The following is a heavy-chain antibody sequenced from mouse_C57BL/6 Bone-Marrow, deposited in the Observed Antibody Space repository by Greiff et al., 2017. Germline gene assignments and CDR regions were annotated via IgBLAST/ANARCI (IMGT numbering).Heavy chain of an antibody. Sequence: VQLQQSGPELVKPGASVKISCKASGYSFTDYNMNWVKQSPGKSLEWIGVINPNYGTTSYNQKFKGKATLTVDQSSSTAYMQLNSLTSEDSAVYYGAPHYYGSSYGFAYWGQGTLVTVSA. J-gene: IGHJ3*01. CDR3: APHYYGSSYGFAY. D-gene: IGHD1-1*01. V-gene: IGHV1-39*01. CDR2: INPNYGTT. CDR1: GYSFTDYN.